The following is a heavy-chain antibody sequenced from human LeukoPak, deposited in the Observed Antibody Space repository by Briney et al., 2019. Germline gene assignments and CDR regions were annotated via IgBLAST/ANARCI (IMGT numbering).Heavy chain of an antibody. J-gene: IGHJ6*03. CDR2: INPKSGGT. CDR1: GYTFTGYY. D-gene: IGHD1-26*01. Sequence: ASVKVSCKASGYTFTGYYMHWVRQAPGQGLEGMGWINPKSGGTNYAQKIQGRVTMTRDTSMSTAYMEMRRLRSEDTAVYYCARDPEVGSAYYYYYYMDVWGKGTTVTVSS. V-gene: IGHV1-2*02. CDR3: ARDPEVGSAYYYYYYMDV.